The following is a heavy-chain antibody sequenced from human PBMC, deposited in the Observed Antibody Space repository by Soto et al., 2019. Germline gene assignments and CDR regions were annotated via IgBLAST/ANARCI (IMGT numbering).Heavy chain of an antibody. D-gene: IGHD1-26*01. V-gene: IGHV4-39*01. J-gene: IGHJ4*02. CDR3: ARQEAVGATSHLDY. CDR2: IYYSGST. CDR1: GGSISSISYY. Sequence: PSETLSLTCTVSGGSISSISYYWGWIRQPPGKGLEWIGSIYYSGSTYYNPSLKSRVTISVDTSKNQFSLKLSSVTAADTAVYYCARQEAVGATSHLDYWGQGTLVTVSS.